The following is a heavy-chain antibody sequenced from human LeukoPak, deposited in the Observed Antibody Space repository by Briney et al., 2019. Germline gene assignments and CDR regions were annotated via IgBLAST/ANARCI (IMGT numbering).Heavy chain of an antibody. CDR3: ARLLRVGYCSTTTCNWFDP. Sequence: KSSETLSLTCTVSSGSISSSNYYWGWIRQPPGKGLEWIGEINHSGSTNYNPSLKSRVTISVDTSKNQFSLKLSSVTAADTAVYYCARLLRVGYCSTTTCNWFDPWGQGTLVTVSS. D-gene: IGHD2-2*03. CDR2: INHSGST. CDR1: SGSISSSNYY. J-gene: IGHJ5*02. V-gene: IGHV4-39*07.